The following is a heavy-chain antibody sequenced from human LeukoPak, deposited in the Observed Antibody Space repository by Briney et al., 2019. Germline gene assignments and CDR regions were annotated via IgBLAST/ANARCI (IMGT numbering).Heavy chain of an antibody. V-gene: IGHV4-59*12. J-gene: IGHJ4*02. CDR3: AKCDSSGYYFDF. D-gene: IGHD6-19*01. CDR1: GGSISSYY. CDR2: IYYSGST. Sequence: SETLSLTCTVSGGSISSYYWSWIRQPPGKGLEWIGYIYYSGSTNYNPSLKSRVTISVDTSKNQFSLKLTSVTALDTAVYYCAKCDSSGYYFDFWGQGSLVTVSS.